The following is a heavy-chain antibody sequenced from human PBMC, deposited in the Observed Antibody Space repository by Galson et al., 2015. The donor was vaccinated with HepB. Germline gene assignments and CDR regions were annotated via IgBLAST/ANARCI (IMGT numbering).Heavy chain of an antibody. J-gene: IGHJ4*02. Sequence: SLRLSCAASGFRLSDSWMTWVRQSAERGLEWVANINGDGSAKRYLDSVKGRFTISRDNAKNLVFLQMNSLRDEDTALYYCVKNGDMVATIFAYWGQGALVTVSS. CDR1: GFRLSDSW. V-gene: IGHV3-7*01. CDR2: INGDGSAK. CDR3: VKNGDMVATIFAY. D-gene: IGHD5-12*01.